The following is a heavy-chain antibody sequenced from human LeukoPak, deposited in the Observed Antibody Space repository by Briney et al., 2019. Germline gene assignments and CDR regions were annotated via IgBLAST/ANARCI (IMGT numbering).Heavy chain of an antibody. CDR3: ASGPVAGTRYYYYYYGMDV. V-gene: IGHV1-69*13. D-gene: IGHD6-19*01. CDR2: IIPIFGTA. Sequence: ASVKASCKASGGTFSSYAISWVRQAPGQGLEWMGGIIPIFGTANYAQKFQGRVTITADESTSTAYMELSSLRSEDTAVYYCASGPVAGTRYYYYYYGMDVWGQGTTVTVSS. J-gene: IGHJ6*02. CDR1: GGTFSSYA.